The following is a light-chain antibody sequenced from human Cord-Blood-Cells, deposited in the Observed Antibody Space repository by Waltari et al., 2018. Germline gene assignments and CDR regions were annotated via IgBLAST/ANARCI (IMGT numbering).Light chain of an antibody. V-gene: IGKV4-1*01. CDR3: QQYYSTPYT. CDR2: WAS. J-gene: IGKJ2*01. Sequence: DIVMTQSPDSLDVSLGERATINCKSSQSVLYSSNNKNYLAWYQQKPGQPPKLLIYWASTRESGVPDRFSGSGSGTEFTLTISSLQAEDVAVYYCQQYYSTPYTFGQGTKLEIK. CDR1: QSVLYSSNNKNY.